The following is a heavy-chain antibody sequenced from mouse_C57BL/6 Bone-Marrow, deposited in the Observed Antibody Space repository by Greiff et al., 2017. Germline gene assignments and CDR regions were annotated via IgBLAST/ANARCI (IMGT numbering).Heavy chain of an antibody. CDR3: ARVEVADWYFDV. CDR2: INYDGSST. D-gene: IGHD1-1*01. V-gene: IGHV5-16*01. Sequence: EVQVVESEGGLVQPGSSMKLSCTASGFTFSDYYMAWVRQVPEKGLEWVANINYDGSSTYYLDSLKSRFIISRDNAKNILYLQMSSLKSEDTATYYCARVEVADWYFDVWGTGTTVTVSS. CDR1: GFTFSDYY. J-gene: IGHJ1*03.